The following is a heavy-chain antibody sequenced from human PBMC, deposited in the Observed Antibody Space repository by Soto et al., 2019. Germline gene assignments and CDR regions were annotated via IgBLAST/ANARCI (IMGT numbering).Heavy chain of an antibody. CDR1: GFTFNTYG. D-gene: IGHD3-16*01. CDR3: ARGGGRWYFDY. V-gene: IGHV3-33*01. J-gene: IGHJ4*02. Sequence: QVQLVESGGGVVQPGRSLRLSCAASGFTFNTYGMHWVRQAPGKGLEWVAVIWFDGSNKHYADSVKGRFTISRDNSKNTLYLQMNSLRAEDTAVYYCARGGGRWYFDYWGQGTLVTVSS. CDR2: IWFDGSNK.